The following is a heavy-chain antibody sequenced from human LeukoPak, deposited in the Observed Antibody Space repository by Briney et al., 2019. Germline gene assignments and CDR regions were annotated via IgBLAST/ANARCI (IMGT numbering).Heavy chain of an antibody. CDR1: GGSFSGYY. Sequence: ETLSLTCAVYGGSFSGYYWSWIRQAPGKGLEWVSAISGSGGSTYYADSVKGRFTISRDNSKNTLYLQMNSLRAEDTAVYYXARDPFTATIPNYWGQGTLVTVSS. CDR3: ARDPFTATIPNY. V-gene: IGHV3-23*01. J-gene: IGHJ4*02. D-gene: IGHD5-24*01. CDR2: ISGSGGST.